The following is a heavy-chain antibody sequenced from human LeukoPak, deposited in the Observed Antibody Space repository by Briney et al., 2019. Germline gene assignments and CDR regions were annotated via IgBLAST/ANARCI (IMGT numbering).Heavy chain of an antibody. V-gene: IGHV4-34*01. D-gene: IGHD6-19*01. CDR3: ARDFDGSGWPKLFDY. CDR1: GGSFSGYY. Sequence: PSETLSLTCAVYGGSFSGYYWSWIRQPPGKGLEWIGEINHSGSTNYNPSLKSRVTISVDTSKNQFSLKLSSVTAADTAVYYCARDFDGSGWPKLFDYWGQGTLVTVSS. CDR2: INHSGST. J-gene: IGHJ4*02.